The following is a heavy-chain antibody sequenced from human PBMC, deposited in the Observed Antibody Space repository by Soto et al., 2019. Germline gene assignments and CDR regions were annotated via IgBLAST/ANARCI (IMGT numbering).Heavy chain of an antibody. V-gene: IGHV4-30-4*01. CDR2: FYSTGAT. D-gene: IGHD3-22*01. J-gene: IGHJ5*01. Sequence: SETLSPTSAVSGDSINTGYYWSWIRHPPRKGLAWIGHFYSTGATFYSPCRRSRLAFSVDTSKTQCSLRLSSVTAAATAVYYCARDTASKDYDSHSYYPHFDSWGQGALVTVSS. CDR1: GDSINTGYY. CDR3: ARDTASKDYDSHSYYPHFDS.